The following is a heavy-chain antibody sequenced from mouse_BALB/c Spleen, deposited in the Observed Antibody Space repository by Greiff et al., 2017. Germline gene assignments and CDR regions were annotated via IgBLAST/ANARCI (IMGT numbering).Heavy chain of an antibody. V-gene: IGHV1-9*01. CDR1: GYTFSSYW. CDR3: ARGTGITTARAMDY. Sequence: VQLQQSGAELMKPGASVKISCKATGYTFSSYWIEWVKQRPGHGLEWIGEILPGSGSTNYNEKFKGKATFTADTSSNTAYMQLSSLTSEDSAVYYCARGTGITTARAMDYWGQGTSVTVSS. J-gene: IGHJ4*01. CDR2: ILPGSGST. D-gene: IGHD1-2*01.